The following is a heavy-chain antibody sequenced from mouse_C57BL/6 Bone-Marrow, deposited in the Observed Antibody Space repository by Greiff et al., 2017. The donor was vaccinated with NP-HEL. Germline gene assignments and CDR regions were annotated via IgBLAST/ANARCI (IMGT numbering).Heavy chain of an antibody. CDR3: ARHGPSITAWFAY. CDR2: ISSGGSYT. CDR1: GFTFSSYG. J-gene: IGHJ3*01. D-gene: IGHD1-3*01. Sequence: EVQRVESGGDLVKPGGSLKLSCAASGFTFSSYGMSWVRQTPDKRLEWVATISSGGSYTYYPDSVKGRFTISRDNAKNTLYLQMSSLKSEDTAMYYCARHGPSITAWFAYWGQGTLVTVSA. V-gene: IGHV5-6*01.